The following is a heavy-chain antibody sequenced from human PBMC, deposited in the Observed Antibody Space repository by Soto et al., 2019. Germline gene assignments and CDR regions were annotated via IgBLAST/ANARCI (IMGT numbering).Heavy chain of an antibody. D-gene: IGHD2-21*02. CDR2: ISPSGSHT. V-gene: IGHV3-11*06. J-gene: IGHJ4*02. Sequence: GGSLRLSCAASGFAFSDYYMTWIRQAPGKGLEWVSYISPSGSHTNYADSVKGRFTISRENANNSLYLHMNSLRAEDTAVYYCARGVTDPAFDFWGQGAQVTVSS. CDR1: GFAFSDYY. CDR3: ARGVTDPAFDF.